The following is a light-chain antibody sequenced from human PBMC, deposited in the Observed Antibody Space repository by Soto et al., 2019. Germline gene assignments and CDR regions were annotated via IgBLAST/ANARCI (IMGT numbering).Light chain of an antibody. Sequence: DIQVTEAAAARSASVLYIITITFLLSQGISSYLNWYRQKPGKVPKLLIYSASNLQSGVPSRFSGSGSGTDFTLTISSLQPEDVATYYGQRTYNAPPITFGQGTRLEIK. V-gene: IGKV1-27*01. CDR2: SAS. J-gene: IGKJ5*01. CDR1: QGISSY. CDR3: QRTYNAPPIT.